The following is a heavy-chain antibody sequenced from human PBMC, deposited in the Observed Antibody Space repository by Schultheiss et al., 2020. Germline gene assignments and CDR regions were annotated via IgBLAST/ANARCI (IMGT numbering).Heavy chain of an antibody. J-gene: IGHJ4*02. CDR1: GGSISSYY. CDR3: ASGLAWSGYYTGDY. V-gene: IGHV4-59*01. Sequence: SQTLSLTCTVSGGSISSYYWSWIRQPPGKGLEWIGYIYYSGSTNYNPSLKSRVTISVDTSKNQFSLKLSSVTAADTAVYYCASGLAWSGYYTGDYWGQGTLGTVSS. CDR2: IYYSGST. D-gene: IGHD3-3*01.